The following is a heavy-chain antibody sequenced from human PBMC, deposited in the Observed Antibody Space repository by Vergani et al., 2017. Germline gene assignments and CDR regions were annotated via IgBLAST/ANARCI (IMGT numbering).Heavy chain of an antibody. CDR3: ARAPQPGPYYYYYYGMDV. D-gene: IGHD1-14*01. Sequence: EVQLVESGGGLVKPGGSLRLSCAASGFTFSSYWMSWVRQAPGKGLEWVANIKQDGSEKYYVDSVKGRFTISRDNAKNSLYLQMNSLRAEDTAVYYCARAPQPGPYYYYYYGMDVWGQGTTVTVSS. J-gene: IGHJ6*02. V-gene: IGHV3-7*03. CDR1: GFTFSSYW. CDR2: IKQDGSEK.